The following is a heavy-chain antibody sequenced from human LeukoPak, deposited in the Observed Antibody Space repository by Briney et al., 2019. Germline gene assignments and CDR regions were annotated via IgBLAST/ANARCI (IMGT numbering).Heavy chain of an antibody. CDR3: SKNIFRPEDDSWYGFDY. V-gene: IGHV3-21*04. D-gene: IGHD6-13*01. J-gene: IGHJ4*02. CDR2: ISSSSSYI. CDR1: GFTFSSYS. Sequence: GGSLRLSCAASGFTFSSYSMNWVRQAPGKGLEWVSSISSSSSYIYYTDSVKGRFTISRDNSKNSLYLQMDSLRGEDTAFYYCSKNIFRPEDDSWYGFDYWGQGTLGTVSS.